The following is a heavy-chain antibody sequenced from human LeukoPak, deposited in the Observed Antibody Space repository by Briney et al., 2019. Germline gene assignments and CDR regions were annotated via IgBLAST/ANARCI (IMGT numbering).Heavy chain of an antibody. V-gene: IGHV3-30*03. CDR3: ARDPIAADPDYFDY. CDR2: MSPDGITK. CDR1: GFSFSSFG. Sequence: PGRSLRLSCVASGFSFSSFGMHWVRQSPGKGLEWVAVMSPDGITKLYTDSVEGRFTISRDNSQNTLYLQMNSLRTEDTAVYFCARDPIAADPDYFDYWGQGTLVTVSS. D-gene: IGHD2-15*01. J-gene: IGHJ4*02.